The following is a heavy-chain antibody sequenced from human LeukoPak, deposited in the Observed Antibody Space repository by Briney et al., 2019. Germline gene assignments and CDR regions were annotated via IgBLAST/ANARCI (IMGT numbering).Heavy chain of an antibody. CDR3: ARGRVRYCSSTSCYLLVRFDP. CDR1: GGXFXGXX. D-gene: IGHD2-2*01. Sequence: SETLSLTCAVYGGXFXGXXXXWXXXXXXXXXXXXXXXXXXXSTNYNPSLKSRVTISVDTSKNQFSLKLSSVTAADTAVYYCARGRVRYCSSTSCYLLVRFDPWGQGTLVTVSS. V-gene: IGHV4-34*01. CDR2: XXXXXST. J-gene: IGHJ5*02.